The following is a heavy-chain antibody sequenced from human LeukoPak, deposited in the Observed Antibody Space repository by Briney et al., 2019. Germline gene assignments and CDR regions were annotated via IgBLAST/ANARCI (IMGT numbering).Heavy chain of an antibody. D-gene: IGHD6-19*01. CDR3: ARHVGSSGWYNWFDP. CDR2: IYPGDSDT. J-gene: IGHJ5*02. Sequence: GESLKISCKGSGYSFTSYWIGWVRQMPEKGLEWMGIIYPGDSDTRYSPSFQGQVTISADKSISTAYLQWSSLEASDTAMYYCARHVGSSGWYNWFDPWGQGTLVTVSS. V-gene: IGHV5-51*01. CDR1: GYSFTSYW.